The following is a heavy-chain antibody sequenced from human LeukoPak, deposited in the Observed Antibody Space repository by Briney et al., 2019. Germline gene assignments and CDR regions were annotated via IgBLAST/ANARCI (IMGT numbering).Heavy chain of an antibody. CDR1: GGSFSGYY. V-gene: IGHV4-34*01. CDR3: ASGHFDWLLYDY. D-gene: IGHD3-9*01. Sequence: SETLSLTCAVYGGSFSGYYWSWIRQPPGKGLEWIGEINHSGSTNYNPSLKSRVTISVDTSKNQFSLKLSSVTAADTAVYYCASGHFDWLLYDYWGQGTLVTVSS. J-gene: IGHJ4*02. CDR2: INHSGST.